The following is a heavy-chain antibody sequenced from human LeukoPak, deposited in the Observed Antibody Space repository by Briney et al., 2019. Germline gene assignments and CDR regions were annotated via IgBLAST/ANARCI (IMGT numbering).Heavy chain of an antibody. CDR1: GYTFTNNF. CDR2: INPSGDNT. CDR3: ARGSYYYDKSAFDY. D-gene: IGHD3-22*01. J-gene: IGHJ4*02. Sequence: VASVKVSCKASGYTFTNNFMHWVRQAPGQGLEWMGIINPSGDNTWYAQKFQGRVTMTRDMATSTDYMEVSSLRSEDTAVYYCARGSYYYDKSAFDYWGQGTLVTVSS. V-gene: IGHV1-46*01.